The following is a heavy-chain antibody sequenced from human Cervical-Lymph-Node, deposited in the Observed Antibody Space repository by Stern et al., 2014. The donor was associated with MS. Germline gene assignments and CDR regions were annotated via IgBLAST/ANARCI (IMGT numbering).Heavy chain of an antibody. V-gene: IGHV4-30-4*01. CDR3: ARGIAAAGPGDY. J-gene: IGHJ4*02. D-gene: IGHD6-13*01. CDR2: IYYSGST. CDR1: GGSISSGDYY. Sequence: QMQLVQSGPGLVKPSQTLSLTCTVSGGSISSGDYYWSWIRQPPGKGLEWIGYIYYSGSTYYNPSLKSRVTISVDTSKNQFSLKLSSVTAADTAVYYCARGIAAAGPGDYWGQGTLVTVSS.